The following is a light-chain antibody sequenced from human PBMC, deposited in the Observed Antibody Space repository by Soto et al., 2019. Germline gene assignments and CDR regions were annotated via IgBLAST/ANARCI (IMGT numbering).Light chain of an antibody. CDR1: QSVDSN. V-gene: IGKV3-15*01. Sequence: EIVVTQSPATLSVSPGERATLSCRASQSVDSNLAWYQHKSGQAPRLLIYGASTRATGIPARFSGSGSGTEFTLTISSLQSEDFAVYYCQQYNNRPPLTFGGGTKVEIK. J-gene: IGKJ4*01. CDR2: GAS. CDR3: QQYNNRPPLT.